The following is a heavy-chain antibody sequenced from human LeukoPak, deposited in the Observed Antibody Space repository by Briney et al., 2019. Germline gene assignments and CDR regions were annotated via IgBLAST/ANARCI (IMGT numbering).Heavy chain of an antibody. CDR1: GFTFGDYA. CDR2: IRSKAYGGTT. V-gene: IGHV3-49*04. D-gene: IGHD2-2*01. CDR3: TRDGDYCSSTGCQPYYYYYYGMDV. Sequence: GGSLRLSCTASGFTFGDYAMSWVRQAPGKGLEWVGFIRSKAYGGTTEYAASVKGRFTISRDDSKSIAYLQMNSLKTEDTAVYYCTRDGDYCSSTGCQPYYYYYYGMDVWGQGTTVTVSS. J-gene: IGHJ6*02.